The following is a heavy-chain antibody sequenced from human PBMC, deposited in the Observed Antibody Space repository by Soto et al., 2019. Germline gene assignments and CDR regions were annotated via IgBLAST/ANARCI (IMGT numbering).Heavy chain of an antibody. J-gene: IGHJ6*02. CDR2: INPSGGST. CDR3: ARDSAFSGVYSYGYPYYYGMDV. V-gene: IGHV1-46*01. D-gene: IGHD5-18*01. Sequence: QVQLVQSGAEVKKPGASVKVSCKASGYTFTSYYMHWVRQAPGQGLEWMGIINPSGGSTSYAQKFQGRVTMTRDTSTSTVYMELSSLRSEDTAVYYCARDSAFSGVYSYGYPYYYGMDVWGQGTTVTVSS. CDR1: GYTFTSYY.